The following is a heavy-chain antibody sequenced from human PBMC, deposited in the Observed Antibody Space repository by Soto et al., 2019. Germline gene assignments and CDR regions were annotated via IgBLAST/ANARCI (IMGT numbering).Heavy chain of an antibody. CDR1: GLTFNRYW. J-gene: IGHJ5*02. CDR3: AREFCSGGNCYTYYFDP. CDR2: INTDGSNT. D-gene: IGHD2-15*01. Sequence: LRLSCAASGLTFNRYWMHWVRHSPGKGLVWVSHINTDGSNTNYADSVKGRFTISRDNAKSTLFLQMNSLRDEDTAVYYCAREFCSGGNCYTYYFDPWGQGIPVTVSS. V-gene: IGHV3-74*01.